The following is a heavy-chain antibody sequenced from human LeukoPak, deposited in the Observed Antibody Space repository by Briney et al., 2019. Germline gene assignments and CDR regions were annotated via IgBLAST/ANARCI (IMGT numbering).Heavy chain of an antibody. D-gene: IGHD3-22*01. V-gene: IGHV3-30*01. J-gene: IGHJ4*02. CDR1: GFTFSSYA. CDR3: ARDSADYYDSSGYTDY. Sequence: GGSLRLSCAASGFTFSSYAMHWVRQAPGKGLEWVAVISYDGSNKYYADSVKGRFTISRDNSKNTLYLQMNSLRAEDTAVYYCARDSADYYDSSGYTDYWGQGTLVTVSS. CDR2: ISYDGSNK.